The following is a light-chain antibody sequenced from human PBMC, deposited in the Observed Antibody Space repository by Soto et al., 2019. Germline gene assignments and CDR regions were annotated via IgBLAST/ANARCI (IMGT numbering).Light chain of an antibody. Sequence: EIVWTQSPATLSLSPGERATLSCRASQSVSSYLAWYQQKPGQAPRLLIYDASNRATGIPARFSGSGSGTDFTLTISSLEPEDFAVYYCQQRSNWPRGYTFGQGTKLEIK. J-gene: IGKJ2*01. V-gene: IGKV3-11*01. CDR1: QSVSSY. CDR2: DAS. CDR3: QQRSNWPRGYT.